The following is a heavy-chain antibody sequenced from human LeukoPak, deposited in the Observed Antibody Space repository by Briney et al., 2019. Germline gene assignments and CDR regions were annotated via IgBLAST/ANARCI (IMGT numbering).Heavy chain of an antibody. Sequence: GGSLRLSCAASGFTFTSYAMSSVRQAPGKGLKWVSAITGSGGSTYYADSVKGRFTISRDNSKNTLFLQMNSLGAEDTAVYYCAKDSPYGGNYWGVFHYWGQGTLVTVSS. CDR1: GFTFTSYA. V-gene: IGHV3-23*01. CDR3: AKDSPYGGNYWGVFHY. D-gene: IGHD4-23*01. CDR2: ITGSGGST. J-gene: IGHJ4*02.